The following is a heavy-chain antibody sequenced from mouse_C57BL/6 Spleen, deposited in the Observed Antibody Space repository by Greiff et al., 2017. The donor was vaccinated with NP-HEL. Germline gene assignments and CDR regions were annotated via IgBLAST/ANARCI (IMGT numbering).Heavy chain of an antibody. CDR3: TRFGNMVTKDY. V-gene: IGHV14-3*01. CDR1: GFNIKNTY. D-gene: IGHD2-2*01. J-gene: IGHJ2*01. Sequence: VQLQQSVAELVRPGASVKLSCTASGFNIKNTYMHWVKQRPEQGLEWIGRIAPANGNTKYAPKFQGTANITADTSSKTAYLKLGSVTSGDTAIYYCTRFGNMVTKDYWGQGTTLTVSS. CDR2: IAPANGNT.